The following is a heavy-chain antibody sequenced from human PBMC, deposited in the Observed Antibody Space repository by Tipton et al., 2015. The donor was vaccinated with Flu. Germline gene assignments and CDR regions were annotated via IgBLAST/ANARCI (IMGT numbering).Heavy chain of an antibody. J-gene: IGHJ5*02. CDR1: GGSISSSSDY. V-gene: IGHV4-39*01. Sequence: TLSLTCNVSGGSISSSSDYWGWIRQPPGKGLEWIGTIYSSGSTYFNPSLRSRVTISVDTSKNQFSLRLSSVTAADTARYFGARTYGPFNWFDPWGQGTLVTVSS. CDR2: IYSSGST. D-gene: IGHD3-10*01. CDR3: ARTYGPFNWFDP.